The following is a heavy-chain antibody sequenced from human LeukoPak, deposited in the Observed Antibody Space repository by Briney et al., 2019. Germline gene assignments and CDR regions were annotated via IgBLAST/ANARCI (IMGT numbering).Heavy chain of an antibody. CDR3: ARHEYSGSYYGLSWFDP. V-gene: IGHV4-39*01. J-gene: IGHJ5*02. CDR2: IYYSGST. CDR1: GGSISSSGYY. Sequence: PSETLSLTCTVSGGSISSSGYYWGWIRQPPGKGLEWIASIYYSGSTYYNPSLKSRVTISVDTSKNQLSLKLSSPTAADTAVYYCARHEYSGSYYGLSWFDPWGQGTLVTVSS. D-gene: IGHD1-26*01.